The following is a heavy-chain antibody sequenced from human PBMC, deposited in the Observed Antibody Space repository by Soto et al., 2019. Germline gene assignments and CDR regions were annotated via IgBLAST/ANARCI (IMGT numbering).Heavy chain of an antibody. CDR2: IGTSGKTI. V-gene: IGHV3-48*03. CDR1: GFTFSSYE. D-gene: IGHD4-4*01. CDR3: ARDPAIYSGKFDSGLDV. J-gene: IGHJ6*02. Sequence: EVQLVESGGGLAQAGGSLRLFCAVSGFTFSSYEMNWVRQAPGKGLEWVSYIGTSGKTIYYADSVRGRFTISRDNAKNSLYLKMNSLRAEDTAVYFCARDPAIYSGKFDSGLDVWGRGTTVTVSS.